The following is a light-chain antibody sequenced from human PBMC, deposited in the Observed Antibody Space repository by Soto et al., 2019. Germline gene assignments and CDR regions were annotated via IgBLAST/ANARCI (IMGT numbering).Light chain of an antibody. Sequence: QSVLTQPPSVSAAPVQKVTISFSGSSSNIGNNYVSWYQQLPGTAPKLLIYDNNKRPSGIPDRFSGSKSGTSATLGITGLQTGDEADYYCGTWDSSLSAVVFGGGTKVTVL. V-gene: IGLV1-51*01. CDR2: DNN. CDR1: SSNIGNNY. J-gene: IGLJ2*01. CDR3: GTWDSSLSAVV.